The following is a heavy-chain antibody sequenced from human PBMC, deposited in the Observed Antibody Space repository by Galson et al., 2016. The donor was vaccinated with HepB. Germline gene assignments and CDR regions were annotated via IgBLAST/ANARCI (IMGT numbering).Heavy chain of an antibody. Sequence: SLRLSCAGSGFIFGDYGMHWVRQAPGKGLEWVAVISYHGRDKYYRDTVKGRFTISRDNSNNMQYLRMSSLRVEDTAVYYCARDCGNVNGGYYGNDAFDFWGQGTKVTVCS. D-gene: IGHD3-22*01. V-gene: IGHV3-33*05. CDR1: GFIFGDYG. CDR2: ISYHGRDK. CDR3: ARDCGNVNGGYYGNDAFDF. J-gene: IGHJ3*01.